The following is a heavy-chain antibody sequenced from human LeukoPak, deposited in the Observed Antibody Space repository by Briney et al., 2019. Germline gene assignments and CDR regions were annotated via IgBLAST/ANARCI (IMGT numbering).Heavy chain of an antibody. CDR3: ARVLRIFDRVTVAGSKFDP. CDR2: IYYSGST. D-gene: IGHD6-19*01. Sequence: SETLSLNCTVSGGSISSSSYYWGWIRQPPGKGLEWIGSIYYSGSTYYNPSLKSRVTISVDTSKNQFSLKLSSVTAADTAVYYCARVLRIFDRVTVAGSKFDPWGQGTLVTVSS. V-gene: IGHV4-39*01. CDR1: GGSISSSSYY. J-gene: IGHJ5*02.